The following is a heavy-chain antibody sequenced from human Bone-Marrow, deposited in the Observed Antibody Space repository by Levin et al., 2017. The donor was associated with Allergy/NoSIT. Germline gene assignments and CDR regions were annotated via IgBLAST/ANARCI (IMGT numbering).Heavy chain of an antibody. V-gene: IGHV3-9*01. CDR3: IKDISAQVNGDGHFEY. J-gene: IGHJ4*02. Sequence: GGSLRLSCAASGFTFDNYGMHWVRQAPGRGLEWLSGISWGSGVVGYADSVKGRFTISRDNAKNSLYLEMNSLRPEDTALYYCIKDISAQVNGDGHFEYWGQGTLVTVSS. CDR1: GFTFDNYG. CDR2: ISWGSGVV. D-gene: IGHD7-27*01.